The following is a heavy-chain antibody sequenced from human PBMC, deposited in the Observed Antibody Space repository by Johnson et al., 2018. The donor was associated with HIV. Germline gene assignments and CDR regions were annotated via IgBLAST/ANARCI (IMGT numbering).Heavy chain of an antibody. CDR1: GFTVSNTF. V-gene: IGHV3-66*01. Sequence: VQLVESGGGVVQPGGSLRLSCAASGFTVSNTFMDWVRQAPGKGLEWVSVIYGGGSGGSTYYGDSVNGRFTISTDNDKNSLYLQMNSLRAEDTAVYYCAKFRDAFDIWGQGTMVTVSS. J-gene: IGHJ3*02. CDR3: AKFRDAFDI. D-gene: IGHD2-21*01. CDR2: IYGGGSGGST.